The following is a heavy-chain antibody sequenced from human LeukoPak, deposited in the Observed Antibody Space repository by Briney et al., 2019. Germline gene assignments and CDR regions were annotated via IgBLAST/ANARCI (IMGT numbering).Heavy chain of an antibody. Sequence: GGSLRLSCAASGFTVSDYYMSWSRQAPGNGLEWVSYISSSSSYTNYAASVKGRFTISRDNAKNSLYLQLNSLRADDTAVYYCARDDSSLAGAFDIWGQRTMVTVSS. CDR2: ISSSSSYT. J-gene: IGHJ3*02. CDR1: GFTVSDYY. V-gene: IGHV3-11*05. D-gene: IGHD3-22*01. CDR3: ARDDSSLAGAFDI.